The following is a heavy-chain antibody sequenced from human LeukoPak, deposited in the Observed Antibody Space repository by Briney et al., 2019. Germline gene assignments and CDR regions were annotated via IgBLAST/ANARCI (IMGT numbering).Heavy chain of an antibody. CDR2: IYSGGST. D-gene: IGHD6-13*01. CDR3: ARDLTGEQQLVTQH. J-gene: IGHJ1*01. CDR1: GFPLSSNY. V-gene: IGHV3-53*01. Sequence: GGSLRLSCAASGFPLSSNYTSRAPPAPAQGLASVSVIYSGGSTYYADSVKGRFTISRDNSKNTLYLQMNSLRAEDTAVYYCARDLTGEQQLVTQHWGQGTLVTVSS.